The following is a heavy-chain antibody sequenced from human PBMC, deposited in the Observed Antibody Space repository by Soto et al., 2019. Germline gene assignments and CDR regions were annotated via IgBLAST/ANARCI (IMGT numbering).Heavy chain of an antibody. CDR3: ARGRSNYYSGMDV. J-gene: IGHJ6*02. CDR2: ISFDGSYK. Sequence: QVQLVESGGGVVQPGRSLRLSCAASGFTFSNYAMYWVRQAPGKGLEWVAVISFDGSYKYYADSVKGRFAISRDNSKNTLYLQMNSLRTEDTAMYYCARGRSNYYSGMDVWGQGTTITVSS. CDR1: GFTFSNYA. V-gene: IGHV3-30*09.